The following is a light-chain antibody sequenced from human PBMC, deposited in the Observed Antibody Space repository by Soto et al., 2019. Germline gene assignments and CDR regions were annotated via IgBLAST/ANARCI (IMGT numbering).Light chain of an antibody. V-gene: IGKV3D-15*01. J-gene: IGKJ1*01. Sequence: EIVRTQSPVPLSVSPGDRVTPSRWASQSVSSNLAWYQQKPGQAPRLLIYDASTRATGIPARFSGSGSGTGFTLTISGLQTEDFAAYYCQQYNNWPRTVGQGGKVDIK. CDR2: DAS. CDR3: QQYNNWPRT. CDR1: QSVSSN.